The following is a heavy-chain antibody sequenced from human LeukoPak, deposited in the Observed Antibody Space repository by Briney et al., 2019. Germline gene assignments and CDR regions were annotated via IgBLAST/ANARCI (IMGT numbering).Heavy chain of an antibody. J-gene: IGHJ4*02. Sequence: GASVKVSCKASGFTFTSSAVQWVRQARGQRLEWIGWIVVGSGNTNYAQKFQERVTITRDMSTSTAYMELGSLRSEDTAVYYCAAYGGYYSGNYWGQGTLVTVSS. CDR3: AAYGGYYSGNY. V-gene: IGHV1-58*01. CDR1: GFTFTSSA. D-gene: IGHD3-22*01. CDR2: IVVGSGNT.